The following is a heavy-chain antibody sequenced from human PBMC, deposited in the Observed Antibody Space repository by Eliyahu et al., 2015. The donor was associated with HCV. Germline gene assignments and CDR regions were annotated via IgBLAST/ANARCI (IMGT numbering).Heavy chain of an antibody. CDR2: IRNKVNSHST. D-gene: IGHD1-7*01. CDR3: TSQKSETKGSFDY. CDR1: GFTFSXHY. J-gene: IGHJ4*02. V-gene: IGHV3-72*01. Sequence: EVQLVESGGGLVQPGGSLRLSCAASGFTFSXHYMDWVRQAPGKGLEWVGRIRNKVNSHSTEYAASVKGRFTISRDDSKNSIYLQMNSLKTEDTAVYYCTSQKSETKGSFDYWGQGTLVTVSS.